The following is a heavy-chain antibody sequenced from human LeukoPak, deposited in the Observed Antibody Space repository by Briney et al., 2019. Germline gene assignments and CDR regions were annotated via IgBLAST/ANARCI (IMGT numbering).Heavy chain of an antibody. Sequence: ASETLSLTCAGYGGSFSGYYWSWIRQPPGKGLEWIGEINHSGSTNYNPSLKSRVTISVDTSKNQFSLKLSSVTAADTAVYYCAREVSGTYYYGSGSYQIDYWGQGTLVTVS. CDR3: AREVSGTYYYGSGSYQIDY. CDR1: GGSFSGYY. CDR2: INHSGST. V-gene: IGHV4-34*01. J-gene: IGHJ4*02. D-gene: IGHD3-10*01.